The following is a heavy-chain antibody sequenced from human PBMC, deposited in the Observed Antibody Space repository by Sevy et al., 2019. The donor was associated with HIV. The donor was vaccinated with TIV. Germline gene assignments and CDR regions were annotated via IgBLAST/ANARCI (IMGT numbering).Heavy chain of an antibody. D-gene: IGHD6-19*01. CDR3: AREDRIAVAARAFDI. Sequence: ASVKVSCKASGYTFTGYYMHWVRQAPGQGLEWMGWINPNSGGTNYAQKFQGRVTMTRDTSISTAYMELCRLRSDDTAVYYCAREDRIAVAARAFDIWGQGTMVTVSS. J-gene: IGHJ3*02. V-gene: IGHV1-2*02. CDR2: INPNSGGT. CDR1: GYTFTGYY.